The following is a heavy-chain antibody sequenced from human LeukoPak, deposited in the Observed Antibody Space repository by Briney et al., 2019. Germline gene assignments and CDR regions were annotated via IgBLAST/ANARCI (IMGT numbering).Heavy chain of an antibody. Sequence: SETLSLTCAVYGGSFSGYYWSWIRQPPGKGLEWIGEINHSGSTNYNPSLKSRVTISVDTSKNQFSLKLSSVTAADTAVYYCARDDGYSSSYDYWGQGTLVTVSS. J-gene: IGHJ4*02. V-gene: IGHV4-34*01. CDR1: GGSFSGYY. D-gene: IGHD6-6*01. CDR2: INHSGST. CDR3: ARDDGYSSSYDY.